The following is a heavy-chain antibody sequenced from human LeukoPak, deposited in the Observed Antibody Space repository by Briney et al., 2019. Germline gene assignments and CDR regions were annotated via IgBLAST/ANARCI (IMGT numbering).Heavy chain of an antibody. Sequence: PGGSLRLSCAASGFTFSSYWMSWVRQAPGKGLEWVANIKQDGSEKYYVDSVKGRFTISRDNAKNSLYLQMNSLRAEDTAVYYCARHFYPSLGSSWYSNYYYYYMDVWGKGTTVTVSS. V-gene: IGHV3-7*01. J-gene: IGHJ6*03. CDR3: ARHFYPSLGSSWYSNYYYYYMDV. CDR2: IKQDGSEK. D-gene: IGHD6-13*01. CDR1: GFTFSSYW.